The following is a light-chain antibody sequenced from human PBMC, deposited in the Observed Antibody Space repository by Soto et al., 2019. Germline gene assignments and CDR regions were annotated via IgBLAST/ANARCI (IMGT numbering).Light chain of an antibody. CDR1: QTISSNY. CDR3: QQYISWT. Sequence: EIVLTQSPGTLSVSPGERATLSCRASQTISSNYLAWYQQRPGQAPRLLIYGTSSRATGIPDRFSGSGSGTDFTLTISRLEPEDSAIYYCQQYISWTFGQGTKGEIK. V-gene: IGKV3-20*01. J-gene: IGKJ1*01. CDR2: GTS.